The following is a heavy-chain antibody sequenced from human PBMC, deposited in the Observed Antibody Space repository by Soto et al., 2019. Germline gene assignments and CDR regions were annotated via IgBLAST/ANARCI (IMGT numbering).Heavy chain of an antibody. J-gene: IGHJ4*02. V-gene: IGHV1-2*02. Sequence: ASVKVSCKASGYTFTVYYMHWVRQAPGQGLEWMGWINPKSGGTMYPQKFQGRVTMTWDTSISTAYMALTRLRSDDTAVYYCARDLAKGGGSAGFDYWGQRTLVTVSS. CDR3: ARDLAKGGGSAGFDY. CDR1: GYTFTVYY. CDR2: INPKSGGT. D-gene: IGHD1-26*01.